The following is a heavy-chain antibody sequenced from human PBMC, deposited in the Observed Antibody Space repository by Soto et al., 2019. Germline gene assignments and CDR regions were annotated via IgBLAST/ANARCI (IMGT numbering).Heavy chain of an antibody. CDR1: GGTFSSYT. J-gene: IGHJ3*02. D-gene: IGHD2-15*01. CDR2: IIPILGIA. V-gene: IGHV1-69*02. CDR3: ARSGRPSYCGGGSCYSGSSAFDI. Sequence: VASVKVSCKASGGTFSSYTISWVRQAPGQGLEWMGRIIPILGIANYAQKFQGRVTITADKSTSTAYMELSSLRSEDTAVYYCARSGRPSYCGGGSCYSGSSAFDIWGQGIMVTVSS.